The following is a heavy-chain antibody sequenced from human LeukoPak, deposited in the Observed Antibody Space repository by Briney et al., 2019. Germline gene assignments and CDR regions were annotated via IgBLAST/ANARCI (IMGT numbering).Heavy chain of an antibody. CDR3: AREGYPSVLYYYYGMDV. CDR1: GYTFTSYG. CDR2: ISAYNGNT. D-gene: IGHD5-12*01. V-gene: IGHV1-18*01. J-gene: IGHJ6*02. Sequence: ASVKVSCKASGYTFTSYGISWVRQAPGQGLEWMGWISAYNGNTNYAQKLQGRVTMTTDTSTSTAYMELRSLRSGDTAVYYCAREGYPSVLYYYYGMDVWGQGTRVTVSS.